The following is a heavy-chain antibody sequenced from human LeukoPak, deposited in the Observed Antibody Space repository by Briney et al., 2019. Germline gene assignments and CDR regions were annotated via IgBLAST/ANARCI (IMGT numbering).Heavy chain of an antibody. CDR2: IYHSGST. CDR3: ARSRVWSDYWGYFDY. Sequence: PSETLSLTCTVSGGSIIGYYWNWIRQPPGTGLDWIGYIYHSGSTNYNPSLKSRVTISVDTSKTQISLKLRAVTAADTAVYYCARSRVWSDYWGYFDYWGQGTLVTVSS. V-gene: IGHV4-59*01. D-gene: IGHD3-3*01. J-gene: IGHJ4*02. CDR1: GGSIIGYY.